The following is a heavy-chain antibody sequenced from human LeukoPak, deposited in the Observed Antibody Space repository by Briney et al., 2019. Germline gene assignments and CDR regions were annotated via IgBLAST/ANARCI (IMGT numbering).Heavy chain of an antibody. V-gene: IGHV4-59*01. CDR3: ARDAGTTGTAPFYYYGMDV. CDR2: IYYSGST. J-gene: IGHJ6*04. CDR1: GGSIRRYY. D-gene: IGHD1-1*01. Sequence: PSETLSLTCTVSGGSIRRYYWSWIRPPPGKGLEWIGYIYYSGSTYYNPSLKSRVTISVDTAKSQFSLKLSSVTAAVTAVYYCARDAGTTGTAPFYYYGMDVWGKGTTVTVSS.